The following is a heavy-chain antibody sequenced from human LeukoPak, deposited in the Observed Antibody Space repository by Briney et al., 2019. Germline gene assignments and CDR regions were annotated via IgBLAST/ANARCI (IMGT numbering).Heavy chain of an antibody. CDR1: GGSFSGYY. J-gene: IGHJ4*02. CDR3: ARCLIHDSSGYPFDY. D-gene: IGHD3-22*01. Sequence: SETLSLTCAVYGGSFSGYYWSWIRQPPWKGLEWIGKINHSGSTNYNPSLKSRVTISVDTSKNQFSLKLSSVTAADTAVYYCARCLIHDSSGYPFDYWGQGTLVTVSS. V-gene: IGHV4-34*01. CDR2: INHSGST.